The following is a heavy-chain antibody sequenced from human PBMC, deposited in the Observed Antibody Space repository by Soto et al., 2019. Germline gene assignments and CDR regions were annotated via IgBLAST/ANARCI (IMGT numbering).Heavy chain of an antibody. Sequence: VASVKVSCKASGYTFTSYAMHWVRQAPGQRLEWMGWINAGNGNTKYSQKFQGRVTITRDTSASTAYMELSSLRSEDTAVYYCARYRIAARPYYFDYWGQGTLVTVSS. J-gene: IGHJ4*02. CDR3: ARYRIAARPYYFDY. V-gene: IGHV1-3*01. D-gene: IGHD6-6*01. CDR2: INAGNGNT. CDR1: GYTFTSYA.